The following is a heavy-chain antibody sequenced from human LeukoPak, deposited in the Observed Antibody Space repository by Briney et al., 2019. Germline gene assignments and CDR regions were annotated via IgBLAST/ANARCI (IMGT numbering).Heavy chain of an antibody. J-gene: IGHJ3*02. CDR2: ISAYNGNT. D-gene: IGHD3-22*01. Sequence: ASVKVSCKASGYTFTSYGISWVRQAPGQGLEWMGWISAYNGNTNYAQKLQGRVTMTTDTSTSTAYMELRSLRSDDTAVYYCARESTYYSDSSGTQAYAFDIWGQGTMVTVSS. V-gene: IGHV1-18*01. CDR3: ARESTYYSDSSGTQAYAFDI. CDR1: GYTFTSYG.